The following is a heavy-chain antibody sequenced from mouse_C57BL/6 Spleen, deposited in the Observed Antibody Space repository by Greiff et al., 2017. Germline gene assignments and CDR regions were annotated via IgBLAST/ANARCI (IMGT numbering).Heavy chain of an antibody. CDR3: ARSHYYGSEGFAY. CDR2: IDPSDSET. Sequence: QVQLKQPGAELVRPGSSVKLSCKASGYTFTSYWMHWVKQRPIQGLEWIGNIDPSDSETHYNQKFKDKATLTVDKSSSTAYMQRSSLTSEDSAVYYCARSHYYGSEGFAYWGQGTLVTVSA. J-gene: IGHJ3*01. CDR1: GYTFTSYW. V-gene: IGHV1-52*01. D-gene: IGHD1-1*01.